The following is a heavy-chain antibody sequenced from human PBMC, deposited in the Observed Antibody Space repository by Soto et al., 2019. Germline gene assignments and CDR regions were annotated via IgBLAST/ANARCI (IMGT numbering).Heavy chain of an antibody. V-gene: IGHV4-59*01. J-gene: IGHJ4*02. D-gene: IGHD5-18*01. CDR1: GGSISSYY. CDR3: ARGDVDTAKLDY. CDR2: TYYSGST. Sequence: QVQLQESGPGLVKPSETLSLTCTVSGGSISSYYWSWIRQPPGKGLKWIGNTYYSGSTNYNPSLKSRVTISVDTSKNQFSLKLSSVTAADTAVYYCARGDVDTAKLDYWGQGTLGTVSS.